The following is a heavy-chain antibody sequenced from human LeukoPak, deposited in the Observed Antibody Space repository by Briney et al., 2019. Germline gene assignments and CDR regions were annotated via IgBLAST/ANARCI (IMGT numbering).Heavy chain of an antibody. Sequence: GASVKVSCKASGYTFTAYYMHWVRQAPGQGLEWMGWINPNSGGTNYAQNLQGRVTMTRDTSISTGYMELSTLRSDDTAVYYCARTYCGGDCYSRDFDYWGQGTLVTVSS. CDR1: GYTFTAYY. V-gene: IGHV1-2*02. CDR3: ARTYCGGDCYSRDFDY. CDR2: INPNSGGT. J-gene: IGHJ4*02. D-gene: IGHD2-21*01.